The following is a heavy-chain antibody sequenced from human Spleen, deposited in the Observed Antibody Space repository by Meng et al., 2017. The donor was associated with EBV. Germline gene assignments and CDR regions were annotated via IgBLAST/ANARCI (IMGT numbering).Heavy chain of an antibody. Sequence: QGQLQKSGPGLVEPSQTLSLTCTVSGGSFSTGGYYWSWIRQPPGKGLEWIGYISNIGRTYYNPSLKSRVTISVDTSKKQFSLKLSSVTAADTAVYYCARDVGRDYFDPWGRGTLVTVSS. V-gene: IGHV4-30-4*01. CDR3: ARDVGRDYFDP. J-gene: IGHJ4*02. CDR1: GGSFSTGGYY. CDR2: ISNIGRT.